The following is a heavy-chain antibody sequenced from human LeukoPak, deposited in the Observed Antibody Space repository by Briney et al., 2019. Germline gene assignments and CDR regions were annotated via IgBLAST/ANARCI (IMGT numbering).Heavy chain of an antibody. CDR1: GGSISSYY. D-gene: IGHD5-12*01. Sequence: PSETLSLTCTVSGGSISSYYWSWIRQPAGKGLEWIGRIYTSGSTNYNPSLKSRVTISVDKPKNQFSLKLSSVTAADTAVYYCARAGYSGYVQFDPWGQGTLVTVSS. J-gene: IGHJ5*02. CDR2: IYTSGST. V-gene: IGHV4-4*07. CDR3: ARAGYSGYVQFDP.